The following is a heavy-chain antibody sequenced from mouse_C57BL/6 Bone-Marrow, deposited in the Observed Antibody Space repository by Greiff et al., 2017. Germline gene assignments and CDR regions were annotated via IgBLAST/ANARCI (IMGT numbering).Heavy chain of an antibody. CDR1: GFTFSDYY. Sequence: EVQRVESGGGLVQPGGSLKLSCAASGFTFSDYYMSWVRQTPEMRLEWVAYISNGGGSPYYPDTVKGRFTIARDNAKKTLDLQMSRLKYEDTAMYDCERRDNYGRNGAMDYWGQGTSVTGSS. D-gene: IGHD1-1*01. CDR2: ISNGGGSP. V-gene: IGHV5-12*01. CDR3: ERRDNYGRNGAMDY. J-gene: IGHJ4*01.